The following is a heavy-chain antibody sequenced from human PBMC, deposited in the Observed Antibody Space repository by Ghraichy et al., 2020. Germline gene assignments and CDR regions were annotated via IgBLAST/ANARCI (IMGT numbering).Heavy chain of an antibody. Sequence: GSLRLSCAASGFTFSSYGMHWVRQAPGKGLEWVAVISYDGSNKYYADSVKGRFTISRDNSKNTLYLQMNSLRAEDTAVYYCAKEREMGWFGESDAFDIWGQGTMVTVSS. J-gene: IGHJ3*02. CDR2: ISYDGSNK. D-gene: IGHD3-10*01. CDR3: AKEREMGWFGESDAFDI. V-gene: IGHV3-30*18. CDR1: GFTFSSYG.